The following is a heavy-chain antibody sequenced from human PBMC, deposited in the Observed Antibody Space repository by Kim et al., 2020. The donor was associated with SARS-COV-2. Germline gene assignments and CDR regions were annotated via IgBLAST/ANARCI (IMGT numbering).Heavy chain of an antibody. Sequence: DSVKGRFTISRDNAKNSLYLQMNSLRAEDTAVYYCARVLRITIFAGDAFDIWGQGTMVTVSS. CDR3: ARVLRITIFAGDAFDI. D-gene: IGHD3-3*01. V-gene: IGHV3-21*01. J-gene: IGHJ3*02.